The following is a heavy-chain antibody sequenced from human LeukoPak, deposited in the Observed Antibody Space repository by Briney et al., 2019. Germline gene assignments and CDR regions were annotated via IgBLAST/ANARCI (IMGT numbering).Heavy chain of an antibody. CDR3: ARGGYYAET. CDR1: GFTFRTYE. V-gene: IGHV3-48*03. D-gene: IGHD1-26*01. CDR2: VSSSGSTI. Sequence: GGSLRLSCAASGFTFRTYEMNWVRQAPGKGLEWVSYVSSSGSTIYYADSVKGRFTVSRDNAKNSLYLQMNSLRVEDTAIYYCARGGYYAETWGQGTLVTVSS. J-gene: IGHJ4*02.